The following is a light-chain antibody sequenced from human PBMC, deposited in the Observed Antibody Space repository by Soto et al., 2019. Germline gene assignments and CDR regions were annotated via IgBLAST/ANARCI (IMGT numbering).Light chain of an antibody. CDR1: QSISNY. CDR3: QQSYSTPRCT. Sequence: DIQMTQSPSSLSASVGDRVTITCRASQSISNYLNWYQQRPGKAPKLLISAASTLQSGVPSRFSGSGSGTDFTLTISSLQPEDFATYYCQQSYSTPRCTFGPGTKVDI. V-gene: IGKV1-39*01. J-gene: IGKJ3*01. CDR2: AAS.